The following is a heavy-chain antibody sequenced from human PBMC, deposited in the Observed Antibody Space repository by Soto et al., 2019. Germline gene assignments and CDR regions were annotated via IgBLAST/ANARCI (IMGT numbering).Heavy chain of an antibody. CDR2: IIPIFGNT. CDR3: ARDHPHILAAAGSYYGMDV. D-gene: IGHD6-13*01. V-gene: IGHV1-18*01. J-gene: IGHJ6*02. CDR1: GGTFSSYA. Sequence: GASVKVSCKASGGTFSSYAMSWVRQAPGQGLEWMGGIIPIFGNTNYAQKLQGRVTMTTDTSTSTAYIELRSLRSDDTAVYYCARDHPHILAAAGSYYGMDVWGQGTTVTVSS.